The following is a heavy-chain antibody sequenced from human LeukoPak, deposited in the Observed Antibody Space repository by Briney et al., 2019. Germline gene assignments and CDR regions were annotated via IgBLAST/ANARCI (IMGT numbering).Heavy chain of an antibody. CDR2: IYYSGST. D-gene: IGHD3-22*01. Sequence: SETLSLTCTVSGGSISSYYWSWIRQPPGKGLEWIGYIYYSGSTNYNPSLKSRVTISVDTSKNQFSLKLSSVTAADTAVYYCARAYYYDSSGYDYWGQGTLVTVSS. CDR3: ARAYYYDSSGYDY. CDR1: GGSISSYY. J-gene: IGHJ4*02. V-gene: IGHV4-59*12.